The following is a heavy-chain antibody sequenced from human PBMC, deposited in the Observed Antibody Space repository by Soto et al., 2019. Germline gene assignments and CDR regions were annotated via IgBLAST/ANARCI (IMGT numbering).Heavy chain of an antibody. V-gene: IGHV1-69*01. Sequence: QVQLVQSGAEVKKPGSSVKVSCKASGGTFSNYAFSWVRQAPGQGLEWMGGIIPMYGTANYAQKFQGRVTITADDSTRTASMELSSLRSEDTAVYYCARDRQPHTGDRYYYYYGMDVWGQGTTVTVSS. J-gene: IGHJ6*02. CDR1: GGTFSNYA. CDR2: IIPMYGTA. D-gene: IGHD1-1*01. CDR3: ARDRQPHTGDRYYYYYGMDV.